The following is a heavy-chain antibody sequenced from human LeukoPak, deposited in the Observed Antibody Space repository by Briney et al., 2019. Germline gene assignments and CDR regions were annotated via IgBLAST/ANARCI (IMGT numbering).Heavy chain of an antibody. CDR3: ALIVVVPAAILDY. Sequence: SQTLSLTCAVSGGSISSGGYYWSWIRQPPGKGLEWIGEINHSGSTNYNPSLKSRVTISVDTSKNQFSLKLSSVTAADTAVYYCALIVVVPAAILDYWGQGTLVTVSS. D-gene: IGHD2-2*01. CDR1: GGSISSGGYY. CDR2: INHSGST. J-gene: IGHJ4*02. V-gene: IGHV4-30-2*01.